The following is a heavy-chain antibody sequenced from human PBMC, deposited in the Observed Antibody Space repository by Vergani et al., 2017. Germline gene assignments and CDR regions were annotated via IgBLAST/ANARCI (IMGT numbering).Heavy chain of an antibody. D-gene: IGHD1-1*01. CDR2: ISYDGTQK. V-gene: IGHV3-30*03. Sequence: QVHLVESGGGVVQPGRSLRLSCVVSGFTSSYYGMHWVRQAPGKGLEWVAVISYDGTQKYYADSVKGRFTISRDNSKSTLYLQMNSLGTEDTAVYYCATKSCGTSGCQIGYFREWGQGTLVTVSS. CDR1: GFTSSYYG. J-gene: IGHJ1*01. CDR3: ATKSCGTSGCQIGYFRE.